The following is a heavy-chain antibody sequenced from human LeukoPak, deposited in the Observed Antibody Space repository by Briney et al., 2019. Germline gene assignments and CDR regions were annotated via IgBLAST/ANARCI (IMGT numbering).Heavy chain of an antibody. CDR1: GGSFSGYY. Sequence: PSETLSLTCAVYGGSFSGYYWSWIRQPPGKGLECLAETNHSGSTNYNPSLKSRVTISADTSKNQFSLKLSSVTAADTAVYYCARAWVCSSTSCNYYYYGMDVWGQGTTVTVSS. CDR3: ARAWVCSSTSCNYYYYGMDV. CDR2: TNHSGST. D-gene: IGHD2-2*01. V-gene: IGHV4-34*01. J-gene: IGHJ6*02.